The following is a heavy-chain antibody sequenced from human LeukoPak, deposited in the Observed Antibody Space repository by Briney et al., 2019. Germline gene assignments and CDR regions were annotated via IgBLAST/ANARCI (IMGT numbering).Heavy chain of an antibody. CDR2: INPNSGGT. Sequence: ASVTVSCKASGYTFTGYYMHWVRQAPGQGLEWMGWINPNSGGTNYAQKFQGRVTMTRDTSISTAYMELSRLRSDDTAVYYCARVGYYYDSSGAPPIYFQHWGQGTLVTVSS. D-gene: IGHD3-22*01. J-gene: IGHJ1*01. CDR1: GYTFTGYY. V-gene: IGHV1-2*02. CDR3: ARVGYYYDSSGAPPIYFQH.